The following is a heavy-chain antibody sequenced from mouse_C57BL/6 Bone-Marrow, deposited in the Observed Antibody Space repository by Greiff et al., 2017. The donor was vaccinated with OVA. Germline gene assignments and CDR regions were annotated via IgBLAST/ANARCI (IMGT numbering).Heavy chain of an antibody. CDR1: GFTFRSYT. V-gene: IGHV5-9*01. CDR2: ISGGGGNT. D-gene: IGHD2-4*01. Sequence: EVKLLESGGGLVKPGGSLKLSCAASGFTFRSYTMSWVRQTPEKRLAWVATISGGGGNTYYPDSVKGRFTISRDNAKHPLYLQMSSLRSEDTALDYCASQIYYDYPAWCAYCGQENLVTVSA. J-gene: IGHJ3*01. CDR3: ASQIYYDYPAWCAY.